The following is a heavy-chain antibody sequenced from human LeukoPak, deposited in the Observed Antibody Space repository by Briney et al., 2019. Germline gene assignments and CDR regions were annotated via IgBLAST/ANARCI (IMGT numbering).Heavy chain of an antibody. D-gene: IGHD6-13*01. CDR1: GDSVSDSSYY. CDR3: GSSHSSSWYDF. CDR2: FYYTGGT. Sequence: SETLSLTCTVSGDSVSDSSYYWGWIRQPPGKGLEWIGSFYYTGGTYYSPSFRSRVIISADTSKNQFSLYFHSVTAADTAVYFCGSSHSSSWYDFWGQGTLVTVSS. V-gene: IGHV4-39*07. J-gene: IGHJ4*02.